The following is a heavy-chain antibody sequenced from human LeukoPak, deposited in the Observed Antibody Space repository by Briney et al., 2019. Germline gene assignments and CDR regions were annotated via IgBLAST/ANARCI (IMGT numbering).Heavy chain of an antibody. J-gene: IGHJ3*02. CDR2: IWYDGSNK. Sequence: LPGGSLRLSCAASGFTFSSYGMHWVRQAPGKGLEWVAVIWYDGSNKYYADSVKGRFTISRHNSKNTLYLQMNSLRAEDTAVYYCASSEKTDAFDIWGQGTMVTVSS. CDR3: ASSEKTDAFDI. CDR1: GFTFSSYG. D-gene: IGHD1-26*01. V-gene: IGHV3-33*01.